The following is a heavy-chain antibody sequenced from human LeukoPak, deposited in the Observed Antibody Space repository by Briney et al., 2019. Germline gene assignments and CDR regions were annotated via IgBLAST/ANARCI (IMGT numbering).Heavy chain of an antibody. Sequence: SQTLSLTCAISGDNVSSNSAAWNWIRQSPLRGLEWLGRTYYRSKWYNDYALSVKSRVIINPDTSKNQFSLQLNSVTPEDTAVYYCAREGYDLGLDGQFDYWGQGALVTVPS. CDR2: TYYRSKWYN. CDR3: AREGYDLGLDGQFDY. D-gene: IGHD2-15*01. J-gene: IGHJ4*02. CDR1: GDNVSSNSAA. V-gene: IGHV6-1*01.